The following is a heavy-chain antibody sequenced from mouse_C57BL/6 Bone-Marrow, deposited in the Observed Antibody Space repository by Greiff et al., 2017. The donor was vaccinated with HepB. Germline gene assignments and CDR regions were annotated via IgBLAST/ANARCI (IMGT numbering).Heavy chain of an antibody. D-gene: IGHD1-1*01. CDR1: GISITTGNYR. CDR3: ARDRGMMGYGSSRHWYFDV. V-gene: IGHV3-5*01. Sequence: VQLQQSGPGLVKPSQTVFLTCTVTGISITTGNYRWSWIRQFPGNKLEWIGYIYYSGTITYNPSLTSRTTITRDTPKNQFFLEMNSLTAEDTATYYCARDRGMMGYGSSRHWYFDVWGTGTTVTVSS. CDR2: IYYSGTI. J-gene: IGHJ1*03.